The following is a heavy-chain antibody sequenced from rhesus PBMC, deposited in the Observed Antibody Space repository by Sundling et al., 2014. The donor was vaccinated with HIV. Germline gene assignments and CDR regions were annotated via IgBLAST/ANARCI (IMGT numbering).Heavy chain of an antibody. V-gene: IGHV4-76*01. D-gene: IGHD3-3*01. J-gene: IGHJ6*01. CDR3: AREASGDLYYNIWTGYSVLYGLDS. Sequence: QVQLQESGPGLLKPSETLSLTCAVSGGSISGGYGWGWIRQPPGKGLEWIGSIYSSSGNTYYNPSLKSRVTISTDTSKNQFSLKLSSVTAADTAVYYCAREASGDLYYNIWTGYSVLYGLDSWGQGVVVTVSS. CDR2: IYSSSGNT. CDR1: GGSISGGYG.